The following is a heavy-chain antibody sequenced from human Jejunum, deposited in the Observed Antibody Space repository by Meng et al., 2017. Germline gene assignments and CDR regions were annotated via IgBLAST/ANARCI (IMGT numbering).Heavy chain of an antibody. D-gene: IGHD5-24*01. CDR1: GYSFTNYY. CDR2: IRPSSGRT. Sequence: ASVNVSFKASGYSFTNYYIHWVRQAPGQGREYMGIIRPSSGRTSYAQRVQGRLTMTRDTSTSTVYMELSGLTSEDTAVYSCVRESQETHYFDFWGQGTLVTVSS. J-gene: IGHJ4*02. V-gene: IGHV1-46*01. CDR3: VRESQETHYFDF.